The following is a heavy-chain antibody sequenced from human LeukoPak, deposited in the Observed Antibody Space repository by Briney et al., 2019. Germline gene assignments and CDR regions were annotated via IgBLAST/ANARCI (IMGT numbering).Heavy chain of an antibody. V-gene: IGHV1-2*02. D-gene: IGHD6-19*01. J-gene: IGHJ4*02. CDR3: AREASGWVDY. CDR2: INPNSGGR. CDR1: GYTFTGYY. Sequence: GASVKVSCKASGYTFTGYYMHWVRQAPGQGPECMGWINPNSGGRNYAQKFQGRVTMTRDTSISTAYMELSRLRSDDTAVYYCAREASGWVDYWGQGTLVTVSS.